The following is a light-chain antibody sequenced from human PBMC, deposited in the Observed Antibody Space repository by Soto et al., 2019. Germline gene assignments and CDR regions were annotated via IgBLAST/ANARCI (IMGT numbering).Light chain of an antibody. J-gene: IGKJ4*01. CDR1: QSVSNNY. V-gene: IGKV3-20*01. Sequence: EIVLTQSPGTLSLSPGERATLSCRTSQSVSNNYLAWYQQKPGQAPRLIIYDASSRATGIPDRFSGSGSGTDFTLTISRLEPEDFAVYHCQQYGSSSLTFGGGTKVDIK. CDR3: QQYGSSSLT. CDR2: DAS.